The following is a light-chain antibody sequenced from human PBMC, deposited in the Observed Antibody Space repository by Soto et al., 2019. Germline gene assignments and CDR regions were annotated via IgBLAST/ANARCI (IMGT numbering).Light chain of an antibody. J-gene: IGKJ1*01. V-gene: IGKV4-1*01. CDR1: QSVLYTSNNKNY. CDR2: WAS. CDR3: QQYYTSPS. Sequence: DIVMAQSPDSRAVSLGERATINCKSSQSVLYTSNNKNYLAWYQQKAGQPPKLLIYWASTRESGVPERFSGSGSGTDFTLTISSLQAEDVAVYYCQQYYTSPSFGQGTKVDIK.